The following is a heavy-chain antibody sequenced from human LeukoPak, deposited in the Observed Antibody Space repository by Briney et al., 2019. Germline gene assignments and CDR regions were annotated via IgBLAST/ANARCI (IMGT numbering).Heavy chain of an antibody. D-gene: IGHD5-12*01. J-gene: IGHJ3*02. CDR2: ISSSGSTI. Sequence: PGGSLRLSCAASGFTFSSYEMNWVRQAPGKGLEWVSYISSSGSTIYYADSVKGRFTISRDNAKNSLYLQMNSLRAEDTAVYYCARERMDTMEDAFDIWGQGTMVTVSS. CDR1: GFTFSSYE. V-gene: IGHV3-48*03. CDR3: ARERMDTMEDAFDI.